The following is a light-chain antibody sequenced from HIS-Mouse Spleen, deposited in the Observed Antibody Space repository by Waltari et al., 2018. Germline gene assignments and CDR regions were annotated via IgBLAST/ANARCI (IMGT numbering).Light chain of an antibody. CDR2: EGS. Sequence: QSALTQPASVSGSPGQSITISCTGTSSDVGSYNLVSWYQQHPGEAPKLMIYEGSKRPSGVSTRFSGSKAGNTASLTSSGLQAEDEADYYCCSYAGSSTYWVFGGGTKLTVL. CDR3: CSYAGSSTYWV. J-gene: IGLJ3*02. CDR1: SSDVGSYNL. V-gene: IGLV2-23*01.